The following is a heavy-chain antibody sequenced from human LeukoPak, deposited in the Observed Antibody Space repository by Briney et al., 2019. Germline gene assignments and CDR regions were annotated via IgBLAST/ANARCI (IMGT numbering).Heavy chain of an antibody. Sequence: GGSLRLSCAASGFTFSSYWMSWVRQAPGKGLEWVTFIGYDGTDKYYADSVKGRFTISRDNSKNTLSLHMNSLRAEDTAVYYCARDLTYNSWYYFDSWGQGTLVTVSS. D-gene: IGHD6-13*01. CDR1: GFTFSSYW. J-gene: IGHJ4*02. V-gene: IGHV3-30*02. CDR3: ARDLTYNSWYYFDS. CDR2: IGYDGTDK.